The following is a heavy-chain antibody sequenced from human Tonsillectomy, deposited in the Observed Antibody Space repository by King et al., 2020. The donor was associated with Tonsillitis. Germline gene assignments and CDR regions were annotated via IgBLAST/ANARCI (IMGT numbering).Heavy chain of an antibody. CDR3: ARGIAARLYMDV. D-gene: IGHD6-6*01. CDR1: GGSISSGGYS. CDR2: IYHSGST. Sequence: QLQESGSGLVKPSQTLSLTCAVSGGSISSGGYSWSWIRQPPGKGLEWIGDIYHSGSTYYTPSLNSRVTISVDRSKNQFSLKLSSVTAADTAVYYCARGIAARLYMDVWGKGTTVTVSS. J-gene: IGHJ6*03. V-gene: IGHV4-30-2*01.